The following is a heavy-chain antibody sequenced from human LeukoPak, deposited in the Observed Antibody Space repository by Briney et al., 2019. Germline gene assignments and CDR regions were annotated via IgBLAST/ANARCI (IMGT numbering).Heavy chain of an antibody. J-gene: IGHJ4*02. CDR1: GFTFSGFW. Sequence: GGSLRLSCAVSGFTFSGFWMSWSRQAPGKGLEWVASINSDGSEGYYADVVKGRFTISRDNAKNSLYLQITSLRAEDTAVYYCARGRGEVGATTLWDYWGQGTLVTVSS. V-gene: IGHV3-7*03. CDR3: ARGRGEVGATTLWDY. CDR2: INSDGSEG. D-gene: IGHD1-26*01.